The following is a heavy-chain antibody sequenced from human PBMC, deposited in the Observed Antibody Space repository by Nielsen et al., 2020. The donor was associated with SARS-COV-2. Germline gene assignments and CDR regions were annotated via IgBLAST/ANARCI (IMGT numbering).Heavy chain of an antibody. V-gene: IGHV5-51*01. CDR2: IYPGDSDT. D-gene: IGHD3-10*01. CDR3: ARSGITMVRGVITRGWFDP. J-gene: IGHJ5*02. Sequence: VRQVTGHGLAWVGIIYPGDSDTRYSPFFQGQVTISADKSISTAYLQWSSLKASDTAMYYCARSGITMVRGVITRGWFDPWGQGTLVTVSS.